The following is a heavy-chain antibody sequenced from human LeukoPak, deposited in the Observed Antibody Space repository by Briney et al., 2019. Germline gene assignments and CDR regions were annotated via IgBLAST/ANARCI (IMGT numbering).Heavy chain of an antibody. CDR2: IYYSGST. V-gene: IGHV4-59*12. CDR3: ASEGSMGKLR. J-gene: IGHJ4*02. Sequence: SETLSLTCTVSGGSISSYYWSWIRQPPGKGLEWIGYIYYSGSTNYNPSLKSRVTISVDTSKNQFSLQLNSVTPEDTAVYYCASEGSMGKLRWGQGTLVTVSS. CDR1: GGSISSYY. D-gene: IGHD1-26*01.